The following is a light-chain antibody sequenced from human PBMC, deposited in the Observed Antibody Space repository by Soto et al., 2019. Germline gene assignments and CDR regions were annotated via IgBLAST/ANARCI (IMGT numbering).Light chain of an antibody. V-gene: IGKV3-11*01. J-gene: IGKJ4*01. CDR3: QQRSNWPPVT. CDR2: DAS. CDR1: QSVGSS. Sequence: EIVLTQSPATLSLSPGERATLSCRASQSVGSSLAWYQQKPGQAPRLLIYDASNRATVIPARFSGSGSGTDFTLTISSLEPEDFAIYYCQQRSNWPPVTFGGGTKVEIK.